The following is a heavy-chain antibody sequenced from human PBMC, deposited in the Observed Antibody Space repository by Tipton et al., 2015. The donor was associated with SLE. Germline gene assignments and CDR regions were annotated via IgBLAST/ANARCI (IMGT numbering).Heavy chain of an antibody. Sequence: TLSLTCSVYGGSFSAYYWSWIRQPPGKGLEWIGEINHSGSTNYNPSLESRVTISLDTSKNQFSLQLNSVTPEDTAVYYCARESPLWFGTDAFDIWGQGTMATVSS. D-gene: IGHD3-10*01. CDR3: ARESPLWFGTDAFDI. CDR2: INHSGST. CDR1: GGSFSAYY. J-gene: IGHJ3*02. V-gene: IGHV4-34*01.